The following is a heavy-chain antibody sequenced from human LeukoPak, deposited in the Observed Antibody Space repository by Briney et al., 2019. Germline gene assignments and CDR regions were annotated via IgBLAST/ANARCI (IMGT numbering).Heavy chain of an antibody. V-gene: IGHV1-18*01. CDR2: ISTYNGNT. D-gene: IGHD5-18*01. CDR3: ARDQLGDSYGYNYYGMDV. Sequence: GASVKVSCKASGYTFTSYGISWVRPAPGQGLEWMGWISTYNGNTNYAQKLQGRVTMTTDTSTSTAYMELRSLRSDDTAVYYCARDQLGDSYGYNYYGMDVWGQGTTVTVSS. J-gene: IGHJ6*02. CDR1: GYTFTSYG.